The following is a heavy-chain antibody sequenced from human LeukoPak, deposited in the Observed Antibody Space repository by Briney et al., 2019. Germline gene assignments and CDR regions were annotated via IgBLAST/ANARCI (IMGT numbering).Heavy chain of an antibody. D-gene: IGHD3-10*01. CDR3: AKDGRMTSLLWFGVLRYYFDY. CDR1: GFTFSSYA. CDR2: ISRSGGKT. Sequence: PGGSLRLSCAASGFTFSSYAMSWVRQAPGKGLEWVSAISRSGGKTYYADSVKGRFTIARDNSKNTLYLQMNSLRAEDTAVYYCAKDGRMTSLLWFGVLRYYFDYWGEGTLVTVSS. V-gene: IGHV3-23*01. J-gene: IGHJ4*02.